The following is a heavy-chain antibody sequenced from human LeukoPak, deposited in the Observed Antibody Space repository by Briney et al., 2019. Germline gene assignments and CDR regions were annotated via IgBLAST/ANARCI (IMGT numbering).Heavy chain of an antibody. CDR1: GFTFSSYE. CDR2: ISSSGSTI. Sequence: GESLKISCAASGFTFSSYEMNWVRQAPGKGLEWVSYISSSGSTIYYADSVKGRFTISRDNAKNSLYLQMNSLRAEDTAVYYCARGPRTTIVPDYYYMDVWGKGTTVTVSS. D-gene: IGHD3-22*01. V-gene: IGHV3-48*03. J-gene: IGHJ6*03. CDR3: ARGPRTTIVPDYYYMDV.